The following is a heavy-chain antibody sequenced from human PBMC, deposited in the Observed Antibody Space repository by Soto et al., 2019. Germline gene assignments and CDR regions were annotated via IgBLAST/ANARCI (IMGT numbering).Heavy chain of an antibody. Sequence: EVQLLESGGGLVQPGGSLRLSCAASGFTFSSYAMTWVRQAPGKGLEWVSAISGSGGSTYYADSVKGRFTISRDNSKNALYLQMNSLRAEDTAVYYWAKADSSWYLDWFDPWGQGTLVTVSS. D-gene: IGHD6-13*01. CDR1: GFTFSSYA. V-gene: IGHV3-23*01. CDR2: ISGSGGST. J-gene: IGHJ5*02. CDR3: AKADSSWYLDWFDP.